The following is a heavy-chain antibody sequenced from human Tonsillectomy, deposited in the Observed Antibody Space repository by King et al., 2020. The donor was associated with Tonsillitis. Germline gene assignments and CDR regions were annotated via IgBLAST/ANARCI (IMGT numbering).Heavy chain of an antibody. CDR2: MNPNSGNT. CDR1: GYTFTSYD. CDR3: ARGRAPGIAARLYNWFDP. Sequence: QLVQSGAEVRKPGASVKVSCTTSGYTFTSYDINWVRQATGQGLEWMGWMNPNSGNTGYAQKFQGRVTMARNTSISKAYIGLSSLRSEDTAVYYWARGRAPGIAARLYNWFDPWGQGTLVTVSS. J-gene: IGHJ5*02. V-gene: IGHV1-8*01. D-gene: IGHD6-6*01.